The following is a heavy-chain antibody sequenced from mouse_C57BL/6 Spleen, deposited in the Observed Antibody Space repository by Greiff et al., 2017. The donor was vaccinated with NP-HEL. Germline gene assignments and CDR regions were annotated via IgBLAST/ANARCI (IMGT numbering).Heavy chain of an antibody. CDR3: AKNPYYYGSSLYAMDY. V-gene: IGHV2-4*01. Sequence: VQLKESGPGLVQPSQSLSITCTVSGFSLTSYGVHWVRQPPGKGLEWLGVIWSGGSTDYNAAFISRLSISKDNSKSQVFFKMNSLQADDTAIYYCAKNPYYYGSSLYAMDYWGQGTSVTVSS. CDR2: IWSGGST. CDR1: GFSLTSYG. D-gene: IGHD1-1*01. J-gene: IGHJ4*01.